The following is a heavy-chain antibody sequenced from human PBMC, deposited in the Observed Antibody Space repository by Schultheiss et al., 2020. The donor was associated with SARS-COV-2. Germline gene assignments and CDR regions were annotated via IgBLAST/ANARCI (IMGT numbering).Heavy chain of an antibody. D-gene: IGHD2-8*01. Sequence: GESLKISCAASGFSFSDYGIHWVRQAPGKGLEWLAVISYDGSNRYYASSVKGRFTISRDNSKSTLYLQMNSLRAEDTAVYYCARDGTHGFDYWGQGTLVTVSS. V-gene: IGHV3-30-3*01. CDR3: ARDGTHGFDY. CDR2: ISYDGSNR. CDR1: GFSFSDYG. J-gene: IGHJ4*02.